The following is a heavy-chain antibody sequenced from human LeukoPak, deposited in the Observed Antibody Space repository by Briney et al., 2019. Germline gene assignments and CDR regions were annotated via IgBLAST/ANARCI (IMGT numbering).Heavy chain of an antibody. J-gene: IGHJ4*02. D-gene: IGHD6-19*01. CDR1: GGSISSGGYY. CDR2: IYYSGST. CDR3: AGERGEEYSSGWYKRNYFDN. V-gene: IGHV4-31*03. Sequence: SQTLSLTCTVSGGSISSGGYYWSWIRQHPGKGLEWIGYIYYSGSTSYNPSLESRVTISLDTSKNQFSLKLSSVTAADTAVYYCAGERGEEYSSGWYKRNYFDNWGQGIRVTVSS.